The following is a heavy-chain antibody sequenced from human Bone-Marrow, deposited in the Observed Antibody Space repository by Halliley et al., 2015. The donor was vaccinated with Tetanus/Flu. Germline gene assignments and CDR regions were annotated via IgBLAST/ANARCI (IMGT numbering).Heavy chain of an antibody. CDR1: GDSISSDNW. CDR2: IYRSGST. CDR3: ARVHGYFDY. Sequence: SLRLSCAISGDSISSDNWWDWVRQPPGKGLEWIGEIYRSGSTNYNPSLKSRVAISLDKSTNQFSLKLSSVTAADTAVYYCARVHGYFDYWGQGSLVTVSS. V-gene: IGHV4-4*02. J-gene: IGHJ4*02.